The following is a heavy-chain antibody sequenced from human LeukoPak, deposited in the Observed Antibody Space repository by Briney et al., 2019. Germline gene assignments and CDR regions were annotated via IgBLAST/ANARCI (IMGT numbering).Heavy chain of an antibody. CDR1: GFTFSSYW. V-gene: IGHV3-7*03. CDR2: IKHDGSER. J-gene: IGHJ4*02. CDR3: ARAQWISGVVINGPKDY. D-gene: IGHD3-3*01. Sequence: PGGSLRLSCAASGFTFSSYWMSWVRQAPGKGLEWVANIKHDGSERYYVDSVKGRFTISRDNAKNSLFLQMNTLTAEDTAVYYCARAQWISGVVINGPKDYWGQGTLVTVSS.